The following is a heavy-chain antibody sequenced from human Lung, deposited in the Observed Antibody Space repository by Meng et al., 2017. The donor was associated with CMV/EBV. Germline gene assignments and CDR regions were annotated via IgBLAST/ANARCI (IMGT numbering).Heavy chain of an antibody. V-gene: IGHV1-69*04. D-gene: IGHD3/OR15-3a*01. CDR3: ARDQLLLGGFYYNGMDG. CDR1: GGTFSSYS. J-gene: IGHJ6*02. Sequence: SXXVSXKASGGTFSSYSFSWVRQAPGQGLEWMGRIIPIFGLANYTQKFQGRVTISADKSTSIVSMELSSLRSEDTAVYYCARDQLLLGGFYYNGMDGCGQGXTVTVS. CDR2: IIPIFGLA.